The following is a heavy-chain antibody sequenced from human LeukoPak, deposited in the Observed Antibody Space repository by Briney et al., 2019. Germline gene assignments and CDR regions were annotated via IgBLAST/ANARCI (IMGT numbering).Heavy chain of an antibody. V-gene: IGHV4-61*02. J-gene: IGHJ6*03. CDR2: IYTSGST. CDR1: GGSISSGSYY. D-gene: IGHD3-10*01. CDR3: AIESGYGSGSYYNVAYYYYMDV. Sequence: KTSQTLSLTCTVSGGSISSGSYYWSWLRQPAGKGLEWIGRIYTSGSTNYNPSLKSRVTISVDTSKNQFSLKLSSVTAADTAVYYCAIESGYGSGSYYNVAYYYYMDVWGKGTTVTVSS.